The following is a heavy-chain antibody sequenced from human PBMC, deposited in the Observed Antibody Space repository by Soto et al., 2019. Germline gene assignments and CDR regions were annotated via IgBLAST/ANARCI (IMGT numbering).Heavy chain of an antibody. V-gene: IGHV1-8*01. CDR1: GYTFTSYD. J-gene: IGHJ5*02. Sequence: QVQLVQSGAEVKKPGASVKVSCKASGYTFTSYDINWVRQATGQGLEWMGWMNPNSGNTGYAQKFQGRVTMTRNTSISTAYMELSSLRSEDTAVYYWARERGSGSYYTPWFDPWGQGTLVTVSS. D-gene: IGHD3-10*01. CDR3: ARERGSGSYYTPWFDP. CDR2: MNPNSGNT.